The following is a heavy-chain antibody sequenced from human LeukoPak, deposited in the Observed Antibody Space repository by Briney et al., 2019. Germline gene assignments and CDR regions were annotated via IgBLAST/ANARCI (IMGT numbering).Heavy chain of an antibody. J-gene: IGHJ5*02. D-gene: IGHD2-2*01. CDR2: IISDGSTT. CDR1: GFTFSTYW. Sequence: PGGSLRLSCAASGFTFSTYWMHWVRQAPGKGLVWVSRIISDGSTTIYAGSVKGRFTISRDSSKNTLYLQMNSLRAEDTAVYYCAKDGVDGVVPAAIKNWFDPWGQGTLVTVSS. V-gene: IGHV3-74*01. CDR3: AKDGVDGVVPAAIKNWFDP.